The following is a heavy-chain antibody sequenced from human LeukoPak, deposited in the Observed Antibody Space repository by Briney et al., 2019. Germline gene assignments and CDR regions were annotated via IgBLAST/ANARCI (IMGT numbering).Heavy chain of an antibody. J-gene: IGHJ4*02. Sequence: SQTLSLTCALSGDSVSSNSAAWTWIRQSPSRGLEWLGRTYYRSKWSTDYAVSVKSRITVNPDTSKNQFSLQLNSVTPEDTAVYYCARLENWAFDFWGQGTLIIVSS. CDR1: GDSVSSNSAA. CDR2: TYYRSKWST. V-gene: IGHV6-1*01. D-gene: IGHD7-27*01. CDR3: ARLENWAFDF.